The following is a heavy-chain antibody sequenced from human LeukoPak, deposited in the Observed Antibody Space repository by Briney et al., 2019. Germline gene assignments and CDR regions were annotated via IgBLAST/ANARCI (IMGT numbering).Heavy chain of an antibody. Sequence: GGSLRLSCATSGFNFDRYTIHWVRQAPGKGLEWVANIKQDGNEKYYVDSVKGRFTISRDNAKNSLYLQMNSLSAEDTAVYYCARRYFDYWGQGTLVTVSS. CDR2: IKQDGNEK. J-gene: IGHJ4*02. CDR3: ARRYFDY. V-gene: IGHV3-7*01. CDR1: GFNFDRYT.